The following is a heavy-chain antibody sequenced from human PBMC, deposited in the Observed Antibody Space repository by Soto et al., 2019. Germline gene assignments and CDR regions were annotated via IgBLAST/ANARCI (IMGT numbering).Heavy chain of an antibody. D-gene: IGHD4-17*01. Sequence: SETLSLTCAVSGGSISSYYWSWIRQPPGKGLEWIGYIYYSGSTNYNPSLKSRVTISVDTSKNQFSLKVSSVTAADTAVYYCARQMTTLTTFDYWGQGTPVPVYS. CDR2: IYYSGST. V-gene: IGHV4-59*01. J-gene: IGHJ4*02. CDR3: ARQMTTLTTFDY. CDR1: GGSISSYY.